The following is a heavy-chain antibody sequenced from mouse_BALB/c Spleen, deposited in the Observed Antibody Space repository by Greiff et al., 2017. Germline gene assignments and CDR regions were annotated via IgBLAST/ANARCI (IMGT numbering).Heavy chain of an antibody. Sequence: EVKVVESGGGLVKPGGSLKLSCAASGFTFSSYAMSWVRQTPEKRLEWVASISSGGSTYYPDSVKGRFTISRDNARNVLYLQMSSLRSEDTAMYYCARGVTTVYFDVWGAGTTVTVSS. V-gene: IGHV5-6-5*01. J-gene: IGHJ1*01. CDR1: GFTFSSYA. CDR3: ARGVTTVYFDV. D-gene: IGHD1-1*01. CDR2: ISSGGST.